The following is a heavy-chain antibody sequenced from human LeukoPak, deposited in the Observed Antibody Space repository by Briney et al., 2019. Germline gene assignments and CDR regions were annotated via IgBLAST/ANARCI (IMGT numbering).Heavy chain of an antibody. CDR1: GFTFSSYW. CDR2: ITSSSTYI. V-gene: IGHV3-21*01. Sequence: GGSLRLSCAASGFTFSSYWMNWVRQAPGKGLEWVSSITSSSTYIYYADSVKGRFTISRDNAQNSLYLQMSSLRAEDTAVYYCARGNGPLGYWGQGTLVTVSS. D-gene: IGHD2-8*01. J-gene: IGHJ4*02. CDR3: ARGNGPLGY.